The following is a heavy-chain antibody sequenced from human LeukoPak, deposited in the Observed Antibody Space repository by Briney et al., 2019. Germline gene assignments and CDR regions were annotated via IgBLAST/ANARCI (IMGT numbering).Heavy chain of an antibody. V-gene: IGHV1-18*01. CDR3: ARGPWVAFRDPPQLDF. CDR2: ISGNNDYT. J-gene: IGHJ4*02. Sequence: GASVKVSCKASGYTFSDFAITWVRQAPGQGLEWMGWISGNNDYTNYAQKFEGRVTMTTDTSTTTGFLELRSLRSDDTAVYYCARGPWVAFRDPPQLDFWGQGTLVTVSS. CDR1: GYTFSDFA. D-gene: IGHD3-3*02.